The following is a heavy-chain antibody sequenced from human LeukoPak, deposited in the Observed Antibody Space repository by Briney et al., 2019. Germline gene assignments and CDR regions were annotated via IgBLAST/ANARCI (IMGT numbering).Heavy chain of an antibody. CDR2: IKEDGSEK. D-gene: IGHD3-10*02. CDR3: AELGITMIGGV. V-gene: IGHV3-7*01. CDR1: GFTFSNYW. Sequence: GGSLRLSCAASGFTFSNYWMSWVRQAPGKGLEWVANIKEDGSEKNYVDSVKGRFTISRDNAKSSVYLQMNSLRAEDTAVYYCAELGITMIGGVWGKGTTVTISS. J-gene: IGHJ6*04.